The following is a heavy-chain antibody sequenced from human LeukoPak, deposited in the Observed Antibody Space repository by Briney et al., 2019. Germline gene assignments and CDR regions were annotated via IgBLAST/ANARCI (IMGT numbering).Heavy chain of an antibody. D-gene: IGHD1-26*01. Sequence: ASVKVSCKVSGYTPTELSMHLVRQAPGKGLEWMGGFDPEDGETIYAQKFQGRVTMTEDTSTDTAHMELSSLRSEDTAVYYCATAPVGASELYYFDYWGQGTLVTVSS. J-gene: IGHJ4*02. CDR2: FDPEDGET. CDR1: GYTPTELS. CDR3: ATAPVGASELYYFDY. V-gene: IGHV1-24*01.